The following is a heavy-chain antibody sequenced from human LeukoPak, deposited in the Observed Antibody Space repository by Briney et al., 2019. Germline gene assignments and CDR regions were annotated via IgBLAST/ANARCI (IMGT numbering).Heavy chain of an antibody. J-gene: IGHJ4*02. CDR2: INPNSGGT. CDR3: AREVAVAGRGSYFDY. CDR1: GYTFTGCY. V-gene: IGHV1-2*02. D-gene: IGHD6-19*01. Sequence: ASVKVSCKASGYTFTGCYMHWVRQAPGQGLEWMGWINPNSGGTNYAQKFQGRVTMTRDTSISTAYMELSRLRSDDTAVYYCAREVAVAGRGSYFDYWGQGTLVTVSS.